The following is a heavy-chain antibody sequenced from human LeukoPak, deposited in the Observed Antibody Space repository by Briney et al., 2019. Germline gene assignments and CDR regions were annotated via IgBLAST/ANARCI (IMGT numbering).Heavy chain of an antibody. Sequence: GGALRLSRASSGFTFSSYWMHWVRQAPGKGLVWVSRINSDGSSTSYADSVKGRFTISRDNAKNTLYLQMNSLRAEDTAVYYCARGPLTRLYYYYGMDVWGKGTTVTVSS. V-gene: IGHV3-74*01. J-gene: IGHJ6*04. CDR3: ARGPLTRLYYYYGMDV. CDR2: INSDGSST. CDR1: GFTFSSYW. D-gene: IGHD1-1*01.